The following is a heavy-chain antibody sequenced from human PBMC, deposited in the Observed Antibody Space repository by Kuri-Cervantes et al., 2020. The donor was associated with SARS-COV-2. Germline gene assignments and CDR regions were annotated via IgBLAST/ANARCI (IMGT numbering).Heavy chain of an antibody. CDR1: GYSFTSYW. D-gene: IGHD3-22*01. V-gene: IGHV5-51*01. CDR2: IYPGDSDT. Sequence: GESLKISCKGSGYSFTSYWIGWVRQMPGKGLEWMGIIYPGDSDTRYSPSFQGQVTISADKSTSTAYLQWSSLKASDTAMYYCARQKFHYYDSSGYQGATDYWGQGTLVTVSS. CDR3: ARQKFHYYDSSGYQGATDY. J-gene: IGHJ4*02.